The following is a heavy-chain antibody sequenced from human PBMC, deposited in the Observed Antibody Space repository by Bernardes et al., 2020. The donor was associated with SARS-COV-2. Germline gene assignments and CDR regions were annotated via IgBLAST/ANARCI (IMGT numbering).Heavy chain of an antibody. CDR1: GYTFTSYY. Sequence: ASVKVSCKASGYTFTSYYMHWVRQAPGQGLEWMGIINPSGGSTSYAQKFQGRVTMTRDTSTSTVYMELSSLRSEDTAVYYCARDPGPSGGIVVVIRVGAYFDYWGQGTLVTVSS. CDR3: ARDPGPSGGIVVVIRVGAYFDY. J-gene: IGHJ4*02. CDR2: INPSGGST. V-gene: IGHV1-46*01. D-gene: IGHD3-22*01.